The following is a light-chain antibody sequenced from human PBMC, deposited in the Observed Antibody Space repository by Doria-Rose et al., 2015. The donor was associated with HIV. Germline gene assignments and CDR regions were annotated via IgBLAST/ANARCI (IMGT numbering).Light chain of an antibody. CDR1: QDISTS. CDR2: AAV. J-gene: IGKJ1*01. Sequence: DRVTITCRASQDISTSVAWYHQKPGKIPKLLIYAAVTLQSGVPSRFSGSGSGRDFTLTITSLQPEDVATYFCQKYNSAHPTFGQGTKGEIQ. CDR3: QKYNSAHPT. V-gene: IGKV1-27*01.